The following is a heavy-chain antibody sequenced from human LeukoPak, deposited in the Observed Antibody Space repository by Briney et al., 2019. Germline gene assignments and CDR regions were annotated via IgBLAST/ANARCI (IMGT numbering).Heavy chain of an antibody. D-gene: IGHD5-18*01. CDR1: GFTFSSYA. CDR3: ARRGYSYGQYPGVYYYYMDV. V-gene: IGHV3-23*01. J-gene: IGHJ6*03. Sequence: GGSLRLSCAASGFTFSSYAMSWVRQAPGKGLEWVSAISGSGGSTYYADSVKGRFTISRDNSKNTLYLQMNSLRAEDTAVYYCARRGYSYGQYPGVYYYYMDVWGKGTTVTVSS. CDR2: ISGSGGST.